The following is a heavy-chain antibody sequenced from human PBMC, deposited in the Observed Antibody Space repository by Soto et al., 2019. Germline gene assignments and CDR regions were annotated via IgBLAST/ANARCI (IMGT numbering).Heavy chain of an antibody. CDR3: ARGWLRFNYYYYYGMDV. CDR1: GYTFTSYG. J-gene: IGHJ6*04. D-gene: IGHD5-12*01. CDR2: ISAYNGNT. V-gene: IGHV1-18*01. Sequence: ASVKVSCKASGYTFTSYGISWVLQAPGQGLEWMGWISAYNGNTNYAQKLQGRVTMTTDTSTSTAYMELRSLRSDDTAVYYCARGWLRFNYYYYYGMDVWGKGTTVTVSS.